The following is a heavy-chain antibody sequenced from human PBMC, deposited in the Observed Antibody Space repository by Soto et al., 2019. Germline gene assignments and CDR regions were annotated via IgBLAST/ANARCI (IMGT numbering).Heavy chain of an antibody. CDR3: AKDSRVTMVRGVIIPPGY. Sequence: PGGSLRLSCAASGFTFSSYAMSWVRQAPGKGLEWVLAISGSGGSTYFADSVKGRFTISRDNSKNTLYLQMNCLRAEDTAVYYCAKDSRVTMVRGVIIPPGYWGQGTLVTVSS. V-gene: IGHV3-23*01. CDR2: ISGSGGST. CDR1: GFTFSSYA. D-gene: IGHD3-10*01. J-gene: IGHJ4*02.